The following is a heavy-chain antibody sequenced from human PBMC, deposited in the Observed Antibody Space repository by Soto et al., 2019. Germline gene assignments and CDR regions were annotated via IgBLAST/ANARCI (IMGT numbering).Heavy chain of an antibody. D-gene: IGHD2-2*01. CDR3: ARDQPRVPANNWFDP. CDR1: GFTFDDYS. J-gene: IGHJ5*02. V-gene: IGHV3-9*01. CDR2: ISWNSGSTI. Sequence: GGSLRLSCAASGFTFDDYSMHWVRQAPGKGLEWVSGISWNSGSTIYYADSVKGRFTISRGNAKNSLYLQMNSLRAEDTAVYYCARDQPRVPANNWFDPWGQGTLVTVSS.